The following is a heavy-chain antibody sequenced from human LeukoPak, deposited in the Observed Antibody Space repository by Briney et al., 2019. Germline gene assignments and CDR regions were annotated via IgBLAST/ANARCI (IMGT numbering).Heavy chain of an antibody. J-gene: IGHJ3*02. D-gene: IGHD3-22*01. CDR2: INHSGST. V-gene: IGHV4-34*01. Sequence: DPSETLSLTCAVYGGSFSGYYWSWIRQPPGKGLEWIGEINHSGSTNYNPSLKSRVTISVDTSKNQFSLKLSSVTAADTAVYYCARQSGITMIVVVIHDAFDIWGQGTMVTVSS. CDR1: GGSFSGYY. CDR3: ARQSGITMIVVVIHDAFDI.